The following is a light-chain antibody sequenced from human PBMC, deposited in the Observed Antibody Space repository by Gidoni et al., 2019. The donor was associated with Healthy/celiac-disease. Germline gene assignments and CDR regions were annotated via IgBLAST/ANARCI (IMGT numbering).Light chain of an antibody. CDR3: QQYDNRPLT. CDR2: DAS. Sequence: DIQMTQSPSSLSASVGDRVTITCQPSQDISNYLNWYQQKPGKAPKLLIYDASNLETGVPARFSGSGSGTDFTFTISSLQPEDIATYYCQQYDNRPLTFGGGTKVEI. CDR1: QDISNY. J-gene: IGKJ4*01. V-gene: IGKV1-33*01.